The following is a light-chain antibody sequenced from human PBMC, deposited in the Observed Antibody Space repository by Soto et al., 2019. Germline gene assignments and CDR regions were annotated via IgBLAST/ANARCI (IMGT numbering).Light chain of an antibody. V-gene: IGKV1-5*01. CDR1: QSISNW. Sequence: DKHITLAPSTLPTSGRDRVTITCRASQSISNWLAWYHQKPGTAPKLLIYHAYTLESGVPSRFSGSGSGTEFPLTISSLQSEDFSVFYCQQYNNWRRPFAKGTKVDI. J-gene: IGKJ1*01. CDR3: QQYNNWRRP. CDR2: HAY.